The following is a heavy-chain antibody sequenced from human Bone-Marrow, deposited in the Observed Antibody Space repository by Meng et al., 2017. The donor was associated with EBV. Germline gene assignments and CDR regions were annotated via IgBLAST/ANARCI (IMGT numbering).Heavy chain of an antibody. CDR2: IYHSGST. Sequence: QVQLREPGPGLVKRSGTLSLTCAVSGGSISSSNWWSWVRQPPGKGLEWIGEIYHSGSTNYNPSLKSRVTISVDKSKNQFSLKLSSVTAADTAVYYCARYAVVVVAAPYWYFDLWGRGTLVTVSS. CDR3: ARYAVVVVAAPYWYFDL. V-gene: IGHV4-4*02. CDR1: GGSISSSNW. D-gene: IGHD2-15*01. J-gene: IGHJ2*01.